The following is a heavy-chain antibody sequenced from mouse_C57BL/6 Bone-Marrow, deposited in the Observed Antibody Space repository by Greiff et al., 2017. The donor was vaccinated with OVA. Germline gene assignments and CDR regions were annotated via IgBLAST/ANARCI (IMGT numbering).Heavy chain of an antibody. J-gene: IGHJ3*01. Sequence: QVQLQQPGAELVKPGASVKLSCKASGYTFTSYWMHWVKQRPGRGLEWIGRIDPNSGGTKYNQKFKDKATLTADKSSSTAYMQLSSLTYEDSAVYYCARAIYYDDEKDYWGQGTLVTVSA. D-gene: IGHD2-4*01. CDR2: IDPNSGGT. CDR1: GYTFTSYW. V-gene: IGHV1-62-3*01. CDR3: ARAIYYDDEKDY.